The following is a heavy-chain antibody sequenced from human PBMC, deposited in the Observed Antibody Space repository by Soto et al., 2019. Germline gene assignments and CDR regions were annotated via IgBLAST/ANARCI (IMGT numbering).Heavy chain of an antibody. V-gene: IGHV1-46*01. CDR2: INPRDGST. J-gene: IGHJ6*02. Sequence: QVQLVQSGAEVKKPGASVKVSCKASGYTFASYYIHWVRQAPGQGLEWMGLINPRDGSTTYAQKFQGRVTMTSDTSTSTLYMELSRLRSEDTAVYYCARIMGGAIVVGMDVWGQGTTVTVSS. D-gene: IGHD3-16*01. CDR3: ARIMGGAIVVGMDV. CDR1: GYTFASYY.